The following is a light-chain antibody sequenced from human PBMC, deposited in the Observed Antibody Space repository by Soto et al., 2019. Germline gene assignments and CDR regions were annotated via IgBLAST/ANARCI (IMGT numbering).Light chain of an antibody. CDR2: GES. CDR1: QSVSSN. V-gene: IGKV3-15*01. J-gene: IGKJ4*01. CDR3: QQYDNWPLT. Sequence: VLTQSPGTLSLSAGDSATLSCRASQSVSSNLAWYQQKPGQAPRFLIYGESTRATGIPARLSGSGSGTELTLTISRLQSEDFAVYYCQQYDNWPLTCGGGTKVDIK.